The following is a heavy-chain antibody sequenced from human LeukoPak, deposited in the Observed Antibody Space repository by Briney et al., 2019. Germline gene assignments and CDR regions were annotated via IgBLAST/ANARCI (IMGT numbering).Heavy chain of an antibody. V-gene: IGHV4-34*01. Sequence: SETLSLTCAVYGWSFNDYYWNWIRQPPGKGLEWIGEINARGDTNFNPSLKSRVTISVDTSKSQFSLRLASMIAADTAVYYCARGQVPAARGYNWFDPWGQGTLVTVSS. CDR1: GWSFNDYY. D-gene: IGHD2-2*01. CDR3: ARGQVPAARGYNWFDP. CDR2: INARGDT. J-gene: IGHJ5*02.